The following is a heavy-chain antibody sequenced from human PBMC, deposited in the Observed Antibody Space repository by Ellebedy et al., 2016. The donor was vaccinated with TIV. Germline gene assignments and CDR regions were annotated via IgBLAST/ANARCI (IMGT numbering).Heavy chain of an antibody. CDR1: GFTFSSYA. V-gene: IGHV3-23*01. CDR2: ISGSGGST. Sequence: GGSLRLXXAASGFTFSSYAMSWVRQAPGKGLEWVSAISGSGGSTYYADSVKGRFTISRDNSKNTLYLQMNSLRAEDTAVYYCAKDAGGMVYAIVYYYYMDVWGKGTTVTVSS. CDR3: AKDAGGMVYAIVYYYYMDV. J-gene: IGHJ6*03. D-gene: IGHD2-8*01.